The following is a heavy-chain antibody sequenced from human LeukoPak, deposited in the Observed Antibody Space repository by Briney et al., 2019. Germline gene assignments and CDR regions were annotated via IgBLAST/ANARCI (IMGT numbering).Heavy chain of an antibody. CDR2: INTDGSTT. CDR1: GFTFSNDW. Sequence: GGSLRLSCAASGFTFSNDWMHWVRQAPGKGLVWVSRINTDGSTTTYADSVKGRFTISRDNAKNTLYLQMNSLRVEDTAVYYCASGLGGSYHYWGQGTLVTVSS. V-gene: IGHV3-74*01. CDR3: ASGLGGSYHY. J-gene: IGHJ4*02. D-gene: IGHD1-26*01.